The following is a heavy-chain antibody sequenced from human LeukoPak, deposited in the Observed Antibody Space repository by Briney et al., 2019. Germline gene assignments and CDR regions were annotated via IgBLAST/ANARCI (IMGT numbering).Heavy chain of an antibody. CDR1: GYTFTGYY. J-gene: IGHJ4*02. D-gene: IGHD3-3*01. Sequence: ASVKVSCKASGYTFTGYYMHWVRQAPGQGLEWMGWINPNSGGTNYARKFQGRVTMTRDTSISTAYMELSRLRSDDTAVYYCARDYTIFGVVPEYYFDYWGQGTLVTVSS. V-gene: IGHV1-2*02. CDR3: ARDYTIFGVVPEYYFDY. CDR2: INPNSGGT.